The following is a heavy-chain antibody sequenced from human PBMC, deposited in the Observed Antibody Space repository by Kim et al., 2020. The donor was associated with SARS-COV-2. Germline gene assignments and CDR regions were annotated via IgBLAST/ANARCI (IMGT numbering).Heavy chain of an antibody. CDR3: ARRTRSSRGNWFDP. V-gene: IGHV4-61*07. Sequence: NPSLRSRVTISVDTSKNQFSLKLSSVTAADTAVYYCARRTRSSRGNWFDPWGQGTLVTVSS. J-gene: IGHJ5*02. D-gene: IGHD6-13*01.